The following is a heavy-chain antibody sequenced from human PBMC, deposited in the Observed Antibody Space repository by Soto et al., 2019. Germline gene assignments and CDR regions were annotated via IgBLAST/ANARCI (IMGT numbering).Heavy chain of an antibody. J-gene: IGHJ4*02. CDR2: INPTSGKT. Sequence: QVQLVQSGAEGREPGAQGKLSCKASGYTFPPYNMPWVRQAPGQGLEGMGIINPTSGKTGYARKFQGRVTMTGDTSTSTVYMELRSLTSEDTAVYFCARDLRCSDVSCYKTFDSWGQGALVTVSS. CDR1: GYTFPPYN. CDR3: ARDLRCSDVSCYKTFDS. D-gene: IGHD2-15*01. V-gene: IGHV1-46*01.